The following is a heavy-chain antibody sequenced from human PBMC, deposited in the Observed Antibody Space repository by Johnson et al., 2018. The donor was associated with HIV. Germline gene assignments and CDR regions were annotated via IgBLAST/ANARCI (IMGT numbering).Heavy chain of an antibody. V-gene: IGHV3-13*01. J-gene: IGHJ3*02. Sequence: VQVVESGGGLVQPGGSLRLSCAASGFTFSSYDMHWVRQATGKGLEWVSAIGPAGDTYYPGSVNGRFTISRDNSKNTLYLQMNSLRAEDTAVYYCARDPAHCGGDCYPSDAFDIWGQGTMVIVSS. CDR3: ARDPAHCGGDCYPSDAFDI. CDR1: GFTFSSYD. CDR2: IGPAGDT. D-gene: IGHD2-21*02.